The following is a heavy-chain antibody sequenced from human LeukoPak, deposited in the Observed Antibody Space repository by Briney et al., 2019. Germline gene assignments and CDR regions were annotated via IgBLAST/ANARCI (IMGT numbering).Heavy chain of an antibody. D-gene: IGHD3-22*01. V-gene: IGHV3-30*12. CDR3: ARDRLYYYDSSGYPPLDY. CDR2: ISYDGSNK. Sequence: PGGSLRLSCAASGFTFSSYGMYWVRQAPGKGLEWVAVISYDGSNKYYADSVKGRFTISRDNAKNSLYLQMNSLRAEDTAVYYCARDRLYYYDSSGYPPLDYWGQGTLVTVSS. CDR1: GFTFSSYG. J-gene: IGHJ4*02.